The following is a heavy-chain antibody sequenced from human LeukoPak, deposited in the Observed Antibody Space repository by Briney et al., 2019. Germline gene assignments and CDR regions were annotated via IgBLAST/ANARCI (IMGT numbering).Heavy chain of an antibody. J-gene: IGHJ6*03. V-gene: IGHV4-61*02. Sequence: PSETLSLTCTVSGGSISSGTYYWTWIRQPAGKGLEWIGRVSSSGTTNYNPYNPSLKSRVTISVDTSKNQFSLELSPVTAADTAVYYCARGDYYYYMDVWGTGTTVTVSS. CDR1: GGSISSGTYY. CDR3: ARGDYYYYMDV. CDR2: VSSSGTT.